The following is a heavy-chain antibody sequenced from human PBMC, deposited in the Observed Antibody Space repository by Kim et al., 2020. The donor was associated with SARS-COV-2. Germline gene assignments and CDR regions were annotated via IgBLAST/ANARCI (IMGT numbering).Heavy chain of an antibody. CDR1: GGSISSYY. CDR2: IYYSGST. CDR3: ARDKGVDWNYDDAFDI. Sequence: SETLSLTCTVSGGSISSYYWSWIRQPPGKGLEWIGYIYYSGSTNYNPSLKSRVTISVDTSKNQFSLKLSSVTAADTAVYYCARDKGVDWNYDDAFDIWGQGTMVTVSS. J-gene: IGHJ3*02. D-gene: IGHD1-7*01. V-gene: IGHV4-59*01.